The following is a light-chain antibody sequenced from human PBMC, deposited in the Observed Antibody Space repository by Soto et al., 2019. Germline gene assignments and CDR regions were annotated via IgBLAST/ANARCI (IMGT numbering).Light chain of an antibody. CDR2: DVS. J-gene: IGLJ1*01. CDR1: SSDVGGYNY. Sequence: QSDLTQPASVSGSPGQSITISCTGTSSDVGGYNYVSWYQQHPGKAPKLMIYDVSNRPSGVSNRFSGSKSGNTASLTISGLQAEDEGDYYCSSFTRINTYVFGTGTKLTVL. V-gene: IGLV2-14*03. CDR3: SSFTRINTYV.